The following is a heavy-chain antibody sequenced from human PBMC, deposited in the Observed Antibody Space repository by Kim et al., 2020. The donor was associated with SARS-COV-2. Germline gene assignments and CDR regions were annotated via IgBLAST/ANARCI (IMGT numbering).Heavy chain of an antibody. Sequence: GGSLRLSCAASGFSISNNYMSWVRQAPGKGLEWVSVIYGDDSTQYADSVKGRFTISRDNSKNTLYLQMNSLRAEDTAVYYCARIHYDRNDYWGQGTLVTVSS. J-gene: IGHJ4*02. CDR1: GFSISNNY. CDR3: ARIHYDRNDY. CDR2: IYGDDST. D-gene: IGHD3-22*01. V-gene: IGHV3-53*01.